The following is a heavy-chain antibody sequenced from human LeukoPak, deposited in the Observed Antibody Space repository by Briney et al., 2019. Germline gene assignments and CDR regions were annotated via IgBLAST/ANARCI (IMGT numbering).Heavy chain of an antibody. D-gene: IGHD3-16*01. V-gene: IGHV4-59*01. CDR3: ARLRLALAEYYFDY. J-gene: IGHJ4*02. CDR2: IYYSGGT. CDR1: GGSISSYY. Sequence: SETLSLTCTVSGGSISSYYWSWIRQPPGKGLEWIGYIYYSGGTNYNPSLKSRVTISVDTSKNQFSLKLSSVTAADTAVYYCARLRLALAEYYFDYWGQGTLVTVSS.